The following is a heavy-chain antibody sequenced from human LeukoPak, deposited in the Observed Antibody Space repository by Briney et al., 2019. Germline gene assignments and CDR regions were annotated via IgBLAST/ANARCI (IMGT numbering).Heavy chain of an antibody. CDR2: INPNSGGT. CDR1: GYTFTGYY. V-gene: IGHV1-2*02. CDR3: ARDEGDGYNCAY. Sequence: ASVKVSCKASGYTFTGYYIHWVRQAPGQGLEWMGWINPNSGGTNYAQKFQGRVTMTRDTSISTAYMELSRLRSDDTAVYYCARDEGDGYNCAYWGQGTLVTVSS. D-gene: IGHD5-24*01. J-gene: IGHJ4*02.